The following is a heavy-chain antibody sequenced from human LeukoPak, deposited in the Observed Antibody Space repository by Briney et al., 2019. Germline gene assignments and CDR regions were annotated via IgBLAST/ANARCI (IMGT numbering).Heavy chain of an antibody. CDR3: AILSVSSWNDAFDI. Sequence: ASVKVSCKVSGYTPTELSMHWVRQAPGKGLEWMGGFDPEDGETIYTHKFQGRVTMTEDTSTDTAYMEVSSLRSEDTAVYYCAILSVSSWNDAFDIWGQGTMVTVSS. CDR1: GYTPTELS. J-gene: IGHJ3*02. D-gene: IGHD1-1*01. V-gene: IGHV1-24*01. CDR2: FDPEDGET.